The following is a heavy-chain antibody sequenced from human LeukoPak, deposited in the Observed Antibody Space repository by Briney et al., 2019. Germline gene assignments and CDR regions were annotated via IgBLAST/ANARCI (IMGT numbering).Heavy chain of an antibody. CDR3: AKDQVGDCSSTSCKDYYYYMDV. D-gene: IGHD2-2*01. Sequence: PGGSLRLSCAASGFTFSSYGMHWVRQAPGKGLEWVAFIRYDGSNKYYADSVKGRFTISRDNSKNTLYLQMNSLRAEDTAVYYCAKDQVGDCSSTSCKDYYYYMDVWGKGTTVTVSS. J-gene: IGHJ6*03. CDR2: IRYDGSNK. CDR1: GFTFSSYG. V-gene: IGHV3-30*02.